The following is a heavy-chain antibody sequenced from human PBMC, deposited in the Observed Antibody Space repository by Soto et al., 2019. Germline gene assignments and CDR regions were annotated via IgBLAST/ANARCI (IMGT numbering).Heavy chain of an antibody. CDR2: IYWDDDK. Sequence: QITLKESRPTLVKPTQTLTLTCTISGFSLSSSGVGVGWIRQPPGKALEWLTLIYWDDDKRYSPSLKSRLNITKDTSKNQVVLTMTNMDPVDTATYYCVHRLSSRTKSGYDLWGQGTLVTVSS. D-gene: IGHD5-12*01. V-gene: IGHV2-5*02. CDR3: VHRLSSRTKSGYDL. CDR1: GFSLSSSGVG. J-gene: IGHJ4*02.